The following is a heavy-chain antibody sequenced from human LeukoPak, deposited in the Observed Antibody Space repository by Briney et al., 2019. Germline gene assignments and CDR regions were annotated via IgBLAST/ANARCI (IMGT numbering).Heavy chain of an antibody. CDR2: INHSGST. Sequence: SETLSLTCAVYGGSFSGYYWSWIRQPPGKGLEWIGEINHSGSTNYNPSLKSRVTISVDTSKNQFSLKLSSVTAADTAVYYCARRGSGSCYKPTYYYYYMDVWGKGTTVTISS. CDR1: GGSFSGYY. V-gene: IGHV4-34*01. J-gene: IGHJ6*03. CDR3: ARRGSGSCYKPTYYYYYMDV. D-gene: IGHD3-10*01.